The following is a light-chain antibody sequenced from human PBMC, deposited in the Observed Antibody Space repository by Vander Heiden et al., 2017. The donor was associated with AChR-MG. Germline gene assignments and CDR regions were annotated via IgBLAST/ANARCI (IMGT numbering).Light chain of an antibody. CDR2: DVS. V-gene: IGLV2-14*01. CDR1: SSDVGGYNY. J-gene: IGLJ2*01. Sequence: QSALTQPASVSGSPGQSITISCPGTSSDVGGYNYVSWYQQHPGKAPKLMSYDVSKRPSGVSNRFSGSKSGNTASLTISGLQAEDEADYDGSSYTSSSTAVVVGGGTKLTVL. CDR3: SSYTSSSTAVV.